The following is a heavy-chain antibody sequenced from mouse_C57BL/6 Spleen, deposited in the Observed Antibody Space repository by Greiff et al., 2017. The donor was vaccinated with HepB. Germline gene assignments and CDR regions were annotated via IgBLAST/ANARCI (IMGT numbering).Heavy chain of an antibody. CDR3: ARRGYDYEVDY. V-gene: IGHV1-82*01. Sequence: QVQLQQSGPELVKPGASVKISCKASGYAFSSSWMNWVKQRPGKGLEWIGRIYPGDGDTNYNGKFKGKATLTADKSSSTAYMQLSSLTSEDSAVYFCARRGYDYEVDYWGQGTTLTVSS. CDR2: IYPGDGDT. J-gene: IGHJ2*01. D-gene: IGHD2-4*01. CDR1: GYAFSSSW.